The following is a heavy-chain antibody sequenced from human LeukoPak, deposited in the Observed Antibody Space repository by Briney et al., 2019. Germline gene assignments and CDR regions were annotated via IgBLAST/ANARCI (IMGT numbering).Heavy chain of an antibody. J-gene: IGHJ2*01. Sequence: ASVKVSCKASGYTSTSYGISWVRQAPGQGLEWMGWISAYNGNTNYAQKLQGRVTMTTDTSTSTAYMELRSLRSDDTAVYYCARVEWYYDSSGYYQLGYFDLWGRGTLVTVSS. CDR1: GYTSTSYG. D-gene: IGHD3-22*01. CDR2: ISAYNGNT. V-gene: IGHV1-18*01. CDR3: ARVEWYYDSSGYYQLGYFDL.